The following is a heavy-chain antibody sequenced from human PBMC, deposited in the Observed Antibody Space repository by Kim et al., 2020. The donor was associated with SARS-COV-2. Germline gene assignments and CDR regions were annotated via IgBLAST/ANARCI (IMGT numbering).Heavy chain of an antibody. D-gene: IGHD5-12*01. CDR2: IIPIFGTA. CDR1: GGTFSSYA. CDR3: ARDPIRIVATLRSSTYYYGMDF. Sequence: SVKVSCKASGGTFSSYAISWVRQAPGQGLEWMGGIIPIFGTANYAQKFQGRVTITADESTSTAYMELSSLRSEDTAVYYCARDPIRIVATLRSSTYYYGMDFWGQGTTVTVSS. J-gene: IGHJ6*02. V-gene: IGHV1-69*13.